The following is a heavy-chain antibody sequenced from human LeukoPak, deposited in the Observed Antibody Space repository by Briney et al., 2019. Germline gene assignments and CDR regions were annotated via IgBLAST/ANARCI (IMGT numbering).Heavy chain of an antibody. Sequence: SGTLSLTCAVSGGSISSNNWWSCVRQPPGKGLEWIGEIYHSGSTNYNPSLKSRVTISVDKSKNQFSLKLSSVTAADTAVYYCASNYYGSGSLDYWGQGNLVTVSS. V-gene: IGHV4-4*02. D-gene: IGHD3-10*01. J-gene: IGHJ4*02. CDR3: ASNYYGSGSLDY. CDR1: GGSISSNNW. CDR2: IYHSGST.